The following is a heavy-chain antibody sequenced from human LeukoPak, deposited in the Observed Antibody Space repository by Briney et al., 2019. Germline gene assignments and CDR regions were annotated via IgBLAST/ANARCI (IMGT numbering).Heavy chain of an antibody. CDR1: GGSISSYY. Sequence: SETLSLTCTVSGGSISSYYWSWIRQPPGKGLEWIGYIYYSGSTNYNPSLKSRVTISVDTSKNQFSLKLSSVTAADTAVYYCARAGIAVAGTWDYWGQGTLVTFAS. CDR2: IYYSGST. J-gene: IGHJ4*02. D-gene: IGHD6-19*01. CDR3: ARAGIAVAGTWDY. V-gene: IGHV4-59*01.